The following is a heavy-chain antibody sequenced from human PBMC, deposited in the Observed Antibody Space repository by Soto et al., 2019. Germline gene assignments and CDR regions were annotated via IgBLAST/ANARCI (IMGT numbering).Heavy chain of an antibody. J-gene: IGHJ6*02. CDR2: ISWDGGST. D-gene: IGHD6-13*01. CDR3: AKDLVKRSWYTFYYYGMDV. Sequence: GGSLRLSCAASGFTFDDYTMHWVRQAPGKGLEWVSLISWDGGSTYYADSVKGRFTISRDNSKNSLYLQMNSLRTEDTALHYCAKDLVKRSWYTFYYYGMDVWGQGTTVTVSS. V-gene: IGHV3-43*01. CDR1: GFTFDDYT.